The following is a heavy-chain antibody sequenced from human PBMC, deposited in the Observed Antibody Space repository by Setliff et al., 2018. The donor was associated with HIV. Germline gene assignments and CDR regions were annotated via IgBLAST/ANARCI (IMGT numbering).Heavy chain of an antibody. D-gene: IGHD4-17*01. Sequence: ASVKVSCKASGYTFTDYYIHWVRQAPGQGLEWMGWIYPNTGGTNYAQKFQGRVAMTRDTSISTAYMELSRLRSDDTAVYYCARSTTADWGQGTMVTVSS. V-gene: IGHV1-2*02. CDR2: IYPNTGGT. J-gene: IGHJ4*02. CDR1: GYTFTDYY. CDR3: ARSTTAD.